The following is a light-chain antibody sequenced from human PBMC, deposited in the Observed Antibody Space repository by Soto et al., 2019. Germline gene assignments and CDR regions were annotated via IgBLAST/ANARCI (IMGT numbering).Light chain of an antibody. V-gene: IGLV2-23*02. Sequence: QSALTQPASVSGSPGQSITISCTGTSSDVGRYNLVSWYQQHPGKAPKLIIYEVSKRPSGVSNGFSGSKSGNTASLTISGLQAEEEADYYCCSYAGSTIHVVFGGGTKLTVL. CDR1: SSDVGRYNL. CDR2: EVS. J-gene: IGLJ2*01. CDR3: CSYAGSTIHVV.